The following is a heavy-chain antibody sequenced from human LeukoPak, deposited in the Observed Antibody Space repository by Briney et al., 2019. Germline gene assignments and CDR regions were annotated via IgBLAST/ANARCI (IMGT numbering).Heavy chain of an antibody. D-gene: IGHD3-10*01. CDR1: HYSISSGYGYS. CDR3: ARGKEEITMLRGLKPGYYFDY. J-gene: IGHJ4*02. V-gene: IGHV4-61*08. Sequence: PSETLSLTSTVSHYSISSGYGYSWSWIRQPPGKGLEWIGYIHYSGSTKYKSSITSRVTISVVTTKHQFSLKLNCVPTAEPSVNCCARGKEEITMLRGLKPGYYFDYWGQGTLVTVSS. CDR2: IHYSGST.